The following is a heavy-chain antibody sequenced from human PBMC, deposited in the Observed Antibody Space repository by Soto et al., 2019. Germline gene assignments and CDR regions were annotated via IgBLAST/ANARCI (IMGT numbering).Heavy chain of an antibody. CDR2: IYYSGST. CDR3: ARHPLFHGEEYYFDY. Sequence: PSETLSLTCTVSGGSISSSSYYWGWIRQPPGKGLEWIGSIYYSGSTYYNPSLKSRVTISVDTSKNQFSLKLSSVTAADTAVYYCARHPLFHGEEYYFDYWGQGTLVTVSS. D-gene: IGHD2-21*01. J-gene: IGHJ4*02. CDR1: GGSISSSSYY. V-gene: IGHV4-39*01.